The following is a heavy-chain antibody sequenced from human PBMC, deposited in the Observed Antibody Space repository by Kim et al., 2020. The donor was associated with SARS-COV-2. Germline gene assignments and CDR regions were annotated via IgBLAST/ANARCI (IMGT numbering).Heavy chain of an antibody. V-gene: IGHV1-69*01. J-gene: IGHJ4*02. CDR3: AISVESQLLYFDY. Sequence: AQKCQGRVTITANASTSTAYVELSSLRSEDTAVYYCAISVESQLLYFDYWGQGTLVTVSS. D-gene: IGHD2-2*01.